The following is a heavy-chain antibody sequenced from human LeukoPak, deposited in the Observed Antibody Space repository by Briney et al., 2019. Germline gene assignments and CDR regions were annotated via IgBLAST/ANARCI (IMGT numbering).Heavy chain of an antibody. D-gene: IGHD6-19*01. J-gene: IGHJ4*02. CDR2: ISAYNGNK. Sequence: ASVKVSCKASGYTFTSYGISWVRQAPGQGLEWMGWISAYNGNKNYAQKLQGKVTMTTDTSTSTAYMELRSLRSDDTAVYYCARGPIAVAGPGDLDYWGQGTLVTVSS. CDR3: ARGPIAVAGPGDLDY. CDR1: GYTFTSYG. V-gene: IGHV1-18*01.